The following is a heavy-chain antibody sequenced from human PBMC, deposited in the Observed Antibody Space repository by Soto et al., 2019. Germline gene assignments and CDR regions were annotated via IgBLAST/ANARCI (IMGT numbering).Heavy chain of an antibody. CDR3: TRVGSGWYITPDY. D-gene: IGHD6-19*01. V-gene: IGHV3-49*03. CDR1: GFTFGDYA. J-gene: IGHJ4*02. Sequence: QPGGSLRLSCTASGFTFGDYAMSWFRQAPGKGLEWVGFIRSKAYGGTTEYAASVKGRFTISRDDSKSIAYLQMNSLKTEDTAVYYCTRVGSGWYITPDYWGQGTLVTVSS. CDR2: IRSKAYGGTT.